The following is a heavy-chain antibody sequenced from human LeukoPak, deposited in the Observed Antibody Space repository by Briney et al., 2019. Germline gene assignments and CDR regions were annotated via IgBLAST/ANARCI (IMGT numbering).Heavy chain of an antibody. V-gene: IGHV1-69*05. Sequence: SVKVSCKASGGTFSSYAISWVRQAPGQGLEWMGGIIPIFGTANYAQKFQGRVTITTDESTSTAYLELSSLRSEDTAVYYCARVTRDTAMVTHWYFDLWGRGTLVTVSS. D-gene: IGHD5-18*01. CDR3: ARVTRDTAMVTHWYFDL. CDR1: GGTFSSYA. CDR2: IIPIFGTA. J-gene: IGHJ2*01.